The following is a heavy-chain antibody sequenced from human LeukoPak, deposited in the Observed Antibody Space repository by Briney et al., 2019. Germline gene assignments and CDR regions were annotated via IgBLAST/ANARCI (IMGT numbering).Heavy chain of an antibody. CDR2: ISGSDGNT. V-gene: IGHV3-23*01. J-gene: IGHJ3*02. CDR3: AKDRTLITGTTDAFDI. Sequence: GGSLRLSCAASGFTFSNYAMSWVRQAPGNGLEWVSLISGSDGNTYYADSVRGRFTISRDNSKNTLYLQMNSLRAEDTAVYYCAKDRTLITGTTDAFDIWGQGTMVTVSS. D-gene: IGHD1-7*01. CDR1: GFTFSNYA.